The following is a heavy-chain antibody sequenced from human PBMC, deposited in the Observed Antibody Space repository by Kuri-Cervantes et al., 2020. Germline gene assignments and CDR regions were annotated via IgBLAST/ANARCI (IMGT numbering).Heavy chain of an antibody. J-gene: IGHJ3*02. CDR3: ARTQTNTAMGRYAFDI. CDR1: GFTFDDYA. Sequence: SLKISCAASGFTFDDYAMHWVRQAPGKGLEWVSGISWNSGSIGYADSVKCRFTISRDNAKNSLYLQTNSLRAEDTALYYCARTQTNTAMGRYAFDIWGQGTMVTVSS. CDR2: ISWNSGSI. D-gene: IGHD5-18*01. V-gene: IGHV3-9*01.